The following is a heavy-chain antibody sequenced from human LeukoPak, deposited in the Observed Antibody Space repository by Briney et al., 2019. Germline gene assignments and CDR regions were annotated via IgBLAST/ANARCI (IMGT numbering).Heavy chain of an antibody. V-gene: IGHV4-59*12. CDR2: IYYSGST. CDR1: GGSISSYY. J-gene: IGHJ6*03. Sequence: SETLSLTCTVSGGSISSYYWSWIRQPPGKGLEWIWYIYYSGSTNYNPSLKSRVTISVETSKNQFSLKLSSVTAADTAVYYCARGSMTYYYYYYMDVWGKGTTVTVSS. CDR3: ARGSMTYYYYYYMDV.